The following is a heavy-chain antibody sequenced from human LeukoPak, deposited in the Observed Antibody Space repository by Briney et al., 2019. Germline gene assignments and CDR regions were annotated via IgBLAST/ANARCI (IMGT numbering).Heavy chain of an antibody. CDR3: AKDISPGIAVAGIFDY. Sequence: GGSLRLSCAASGFTFDDYAMHWVRQAPGKGLEWVSGISWNSGSIGYADSVKGRFTISRDNAKNSLYLRMNSLRAEDTALYYCAKDISPGIAVAGIFDYWGQGTLVTVSS. J-gene: IGHJ4*02. D-gene: IGHD6-19*01. CDR1: GFTFDDYA. CDR2: ISWNSGSI. V-gene: IGHV3-9*01.